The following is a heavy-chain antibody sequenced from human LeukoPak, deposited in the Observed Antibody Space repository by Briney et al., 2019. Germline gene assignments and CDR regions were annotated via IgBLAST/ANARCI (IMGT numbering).Heavy chain of an antibody. D-gene: IGHD3-10*01. CDR2: INPSGGST. V-gene: IGHV1-46*01. J-gene: IGHJ4*02. Sequence: ASVKVSCKASGYTFTSYYMHWVRQAPGQGLEWMGIINPSGGSTSYAQKFQGRVTMTRDTSTSTVYMELSSLRSEDTAVYYCAREGITMVRDLGLDFDYWGQGTLVTVSS. CDR1: GYTFTSYY. CDR3: AREGITMVRDLGLDFDY.